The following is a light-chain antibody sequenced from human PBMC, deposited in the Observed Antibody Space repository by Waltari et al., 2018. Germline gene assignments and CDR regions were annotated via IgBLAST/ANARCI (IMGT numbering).Light chain of an antibody. CDR1: QAINNY. J-gene: IGKJ4*01. Sequence: DIQMTQFPSSLSASVGDSVTISCRASQAINNYLAWYQQKPGKLPKLLIYATSTLKSGVPSRFSGSGTGTDFTLTIRSLQPEDVATYYCQKYNSAFLSFGGGTKVEIK. CDR2: ATS. V-gene: IGKV1-27*01. CDR3: QKYNSAFLS.